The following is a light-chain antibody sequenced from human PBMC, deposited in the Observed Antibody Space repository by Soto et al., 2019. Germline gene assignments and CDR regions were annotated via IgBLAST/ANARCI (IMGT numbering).Light chain of an antibody. CDR2: GAS. Sequence: EVFLTQSPATLSLSPGERATLSCRASQNVRTFLDWYQQKPGQAPRLLIYGASNRATGIPARFSGSGSGTDFTLTIGSLEPEDFAVYYCQQHSHWPPWTFGQGTRVEIQ. J-gene: IGKJ1*01. CDR1: QNVRTF. V-gene: IGKV3-11*01. CDR3: QQHSHWPPWT.